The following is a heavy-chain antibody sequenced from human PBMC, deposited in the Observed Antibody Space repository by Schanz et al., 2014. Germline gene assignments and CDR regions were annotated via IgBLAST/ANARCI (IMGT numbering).Heavy chain of an antibody. J-gene: IGHJ5*01. V-gene: IGHV4-4*02. D-gene: IGHD3-10*01. CDR3: ARDMVENWFDS. Sequence: QVQLQESGPGLLKPSGTLSLTCAVSGASISSNNWWTWVRQSPGKGLDWIGEIFHTGSTKYNPSLKSRVTITKDTSKNQFSLKLTSVTAADTAVYYCARDMVENWFDSWGQGTLVTVSS. CDR1: GASISSNNW. CDR2: IFHTGST.